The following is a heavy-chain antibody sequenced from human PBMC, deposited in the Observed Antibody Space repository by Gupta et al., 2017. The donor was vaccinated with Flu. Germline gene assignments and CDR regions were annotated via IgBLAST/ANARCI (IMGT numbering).Heavy chain of an antibody. D-gene: IGHD3-10*01. CDR3: ARWELVTGGKD. Sequence: EVQLVESGGGLVQPGGSLRLSCAASGFTLSRYWMHWVRQVPGKGLVWVARINSDGATYADSVKGRFTISRDNAKNTVYLQMNSLRVEDTAVYYCARWELVTGGKDWGQGTLVTVSS. CDR2: INSDGA. J-gene: IGHJ4*02. CDR1: GFTLSRYW. V-gene: IGHV3-74*01.